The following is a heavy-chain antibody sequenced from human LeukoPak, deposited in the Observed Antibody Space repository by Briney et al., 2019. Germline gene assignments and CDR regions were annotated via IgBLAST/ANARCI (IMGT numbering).Heavy chain of an antibody. D-gene: IGHD3-22*01. CDR3: ARLQEGITMIVGDFDY. CDR1: GYSFTSYW. CDR2: IYPGDSDT. J-gene: IGHJ4*02. Sequence: GESLKISCKGSGYSFTSYWIGWVRQMPGKGLEWMGIIYPGDSDTRYSPSFQGQVTISADKSISTAYLQWSSPKASDTAMYYCARLQEGITMIVGDFDYWGQGTLVTVSS. V-gene: IGHV5-51*01.